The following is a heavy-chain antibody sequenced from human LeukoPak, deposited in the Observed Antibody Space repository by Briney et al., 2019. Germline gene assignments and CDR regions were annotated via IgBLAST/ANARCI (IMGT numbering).Heavy chain of an antibody. V-gene: IGHV1-69*06. CDR3: ARVPWIQLWSPFDY. CDR1: GGTFSSYA. D-gene: IGHD5-18*01. Sequence: SVKVSCTASGGTFSSYAISWVRQAPGQGLEWMGGIIPIFGTANYAQKFQGRVTITADKSTSTAYMELSSLRSEDTAVYYCARVPWIQLWSPFDYWGQGTLVTVSS. CDR2: IIPIFGTA. J-gene: IGHJ4*02.